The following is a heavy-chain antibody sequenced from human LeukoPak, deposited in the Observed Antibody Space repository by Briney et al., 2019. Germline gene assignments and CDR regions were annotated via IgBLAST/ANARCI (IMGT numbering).Heavy chain of an antibody. Sequence: ASVKVSCKASGYTFTSYGISWVRQAPGQGLEWMGWISAYNGNTNYAQKLQGRVTMTTDTSTSTAYVELRSLRSDDTAVYYCARERWLQHDAFDIWGQGTMVTVSS. D-gene: IGHD5-24*01. CDR1: GYTFTSYG. V-gene: IGHV1-18*01. J-gene: IGHJ3*02. CDR2: ISAYNGNT. CDR3: ARERWLQHDAFDI.